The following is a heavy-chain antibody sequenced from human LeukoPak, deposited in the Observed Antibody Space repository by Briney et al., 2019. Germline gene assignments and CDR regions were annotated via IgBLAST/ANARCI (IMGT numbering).Heavy chain of an antibody. Sequence: GGSLRLSCAASGFTFSSYSMSWVRQAPGKWLEWVSAISGSVGSTYYADSVNGGFTISRDHSKNTLYLQMHSLRAEDTAVYYCAKSRGRWSPYLFAYWGQGTLVTVSS. D-gene: IGHD6-13*01. V-gene: IGHV3-23*01. CDR1: GFTFSSYS. J-gene: IGHJ4*02. CDR3: AKSRGRWSPYLFAY. CDR2: ISGSVGST.